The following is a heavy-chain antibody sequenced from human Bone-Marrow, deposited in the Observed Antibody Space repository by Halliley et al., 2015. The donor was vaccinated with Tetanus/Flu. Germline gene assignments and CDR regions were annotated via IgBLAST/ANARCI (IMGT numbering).Heavy chain of an antibody. J-gene: IGHJ4*02. Sequence: TLSLTCTVSGGSINSGDYYWNWIRQRPGKGLEWIGYIHYSGTTHYNSSLKSRLTISIHTSKKQLSLKLSSVTAADTAIYYCARDRGGRGSRYFLGFDYWGQGTLVTVAS. D-gene: IGHD1-26*01. CDR3: ARDRGGRGSRYFLGFDY. CDR1: GGSINSGDYY. V-gene: IGHV4-31*03. CDR2: IHYSGTT.